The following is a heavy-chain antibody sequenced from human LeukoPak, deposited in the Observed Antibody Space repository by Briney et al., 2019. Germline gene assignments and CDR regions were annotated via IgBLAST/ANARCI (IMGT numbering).Heavy chain of an antibody. CDR2: ISSSSSYI. CDR3: ARGRSSSWYGDY. Sequence: GGSLRLSCAASGFTFSSYSMNWVRQAPGKGLEWVSSISSSSSYIYYADSVKGRFTISRDNAKNSLYLQMNSLRAEDTAVYYCARGRSSSWYGDYWGQGTLVTVSS. D-gene: IGHD6-13*01. J-gene: IGHJ4*02. V-gene: IGHV3-21*01. CDR1: GFTFSSYS.